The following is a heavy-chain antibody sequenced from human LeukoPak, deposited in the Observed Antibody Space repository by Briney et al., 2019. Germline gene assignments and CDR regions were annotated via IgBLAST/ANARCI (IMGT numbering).Heavy chain of an antibody. Sequence: GGSLTLSCAASGLTVSSYSMDWVRQAPGKGREGVSYISSSSSTIYYADSVKGQFTISRDNAKNSLYLQMNSLRDEDTAVYYCARARASGRSGFDYWGQGTLVTVSS. D-gene: IGHD2-15*01. CDR2: ISSSSSTI. CDR1: GLTVSSYS. J-gene: IGHJ4*02. V-gene: IGHV3-48*02. CDR3: ARARASGRSGFDY.